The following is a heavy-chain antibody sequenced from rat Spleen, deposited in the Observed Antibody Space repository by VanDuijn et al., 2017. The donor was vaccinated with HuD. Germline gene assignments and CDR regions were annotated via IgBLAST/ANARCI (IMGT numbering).Heavy chain of an antibody. D-gene: IGHD2-5*01. Sequence: EVQLVESGGGLVQPGRSLKLSGAASEVTFSSVAMAWVRQAPTKGLEWVATISTSGGSTYYRDSVKGRFTISRDNAKSTLYLQLDSLRSEDTATYYCTRGGYFRYWGQGVMVTVSS. CDR2: ISTSGGST. J-gene: IGHJ2*01. CDR3: TRGGYFRY. CDR1: EVTFSSVA. V-gene: IGHV5-46*01.